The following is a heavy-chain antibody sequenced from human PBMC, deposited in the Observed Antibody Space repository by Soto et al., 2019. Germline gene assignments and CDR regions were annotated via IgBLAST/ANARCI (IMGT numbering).Heavy chain of an antibody. Sequence: QEPLVESGGGVVQPGRSLRLSCAASGFTFRSYGMHWVRQAPGKGLEWVTVIYYDGSNKYYADSVKGRFTISRDNSKNTLYLQMNSLSAGDTAVYYCARDRIEAGDYNYYYAMDVWGQGTTVTVSS. CDR1: GFTFRSYG. V-gene: IGHV3-33*01. J-gene: IGHJ6*02. CDR2: IYYDGSNK. D-gene: IGHD4-17*01. CDR3: ARDRIEAGDYNYYYAMDV.